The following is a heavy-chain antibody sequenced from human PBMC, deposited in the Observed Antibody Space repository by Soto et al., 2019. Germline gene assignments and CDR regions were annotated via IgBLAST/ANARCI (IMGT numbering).Heavy chain of an antibody. D-gene: IGHD6-13*01. CDR1: GFNCSSYA. J-gene: IGHJ1*01. CDR2: ISGSGSST. Sequence: GGSLRLSCAASGFNCSSYAMSWVRQSPGKGLEWVSAISGSGSSTYYADSVKGRFTISRDNSKNTLYLQMNSLRAEDTAVYYCAKDLYSSSWGYFQHWGQGTLVTVSS. V-gene: IGHV3-23*01. CDR3: AKDLYSSSWGYFQH.